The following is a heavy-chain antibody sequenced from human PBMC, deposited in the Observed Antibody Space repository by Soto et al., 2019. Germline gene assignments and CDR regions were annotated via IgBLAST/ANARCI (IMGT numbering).Heavy chain of an antibody. CDR1: GGSFSGYY. J-gene: IGHJ3*02. CDR2: INHSGST. D-gene: IGHD6-6*01. CDR3: ARSSAFDI. Sequence: SETLSLTCAVYGGSFSGYYWSWIRQPPGKGLEWIGEINHSGSTNYNPSLKSRVTISVDTSKNQFSLKLSPVTAADTAVYYCARSSAFDIWGQGTMVTVS. V-gene: IGHV4-34*01.